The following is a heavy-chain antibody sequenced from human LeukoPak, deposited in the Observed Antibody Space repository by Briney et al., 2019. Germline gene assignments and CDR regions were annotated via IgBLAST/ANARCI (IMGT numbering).Heavy chain of an antibody. D-gene: IGHD6-6*01. CDR2: IGAYNGNT. CDR1: GYTFTSYG. V-gene: IGHV1-18*01. J-gene: IGHJ4*02. CDR3: ARAAVSASSVGSSAGFDY. Sequence: ASVKVSCKASGYTFTSYGISWVRQAPGQGLEWMGWIGAYNGNTNYAQKLQGRVTMTTDTSTSTASMELRSLRSDDTAVYYCARAAVSASSVGSSAGFDYWGQGTLVTVSS.